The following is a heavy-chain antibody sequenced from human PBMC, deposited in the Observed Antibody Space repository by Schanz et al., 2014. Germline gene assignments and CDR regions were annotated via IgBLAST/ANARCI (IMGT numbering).Heavy chain of an antibody. CDR2: ISNSGYTI. J-gene: IGHJ6*02. CDR3: ARDHPHRGVTGYYNDV. V-gene: IGHV3-11*04. Sequence: QVQLVESGGCLVKPGGSLRLSCAASGFTFSDYYMNWIRQAPGKGLEWVSYISNSGYTIYYADSVKGRFTISRDNAKNSLYLQMNSLRDEDTAVYYCARDHPHRGVTGYYNDVWGQGTSVTVSS. D-gene: IGHD3-9*01. CDR1: GFTFSDYY.